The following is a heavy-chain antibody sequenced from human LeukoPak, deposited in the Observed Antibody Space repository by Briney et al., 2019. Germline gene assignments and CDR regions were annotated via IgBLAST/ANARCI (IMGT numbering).Heavy chain of an antibody. V-gene: IGHV4-59*01. J-gene: IGHJ6*03. CDR2: IYYSGST. D-gene: IGHD4-23*01. CDR1: GGSIRSYY. Sequence: SETLSPTCTVSGGSIRSYYWSWIRQPPGKGLEWIAYIYYSGSTNYNPSLKSRVTISVDTSKNQFSLKLSSVTAADTAMYYCARLHYGGNYGYYYYYMDVWGKGTTVTISS. CDR3: ARLHYGGNYGYYYYYMDV.